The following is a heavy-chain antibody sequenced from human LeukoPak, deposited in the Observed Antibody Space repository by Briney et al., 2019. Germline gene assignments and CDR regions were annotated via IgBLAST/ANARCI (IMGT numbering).Heavy chain of an antibody. CDR3: ARSHSVWTSFDF. CDR2: IYYSGST. Sequence: PSETLSLTCTVSGGSISSYYWSWIRQPPGKGLEWIGYIYYSGSTNYNPSLKSRVTISVDTSKNQFSLKLSSVTAADTAVYYCARSHSVWTSFDFWGQGTLVTVSS. J-gene: IGHJ4*02. CDR1: GGSISSYY. D-gene: IGHD3/OR15-3a*01. V-gene: IGHV4-59*01.